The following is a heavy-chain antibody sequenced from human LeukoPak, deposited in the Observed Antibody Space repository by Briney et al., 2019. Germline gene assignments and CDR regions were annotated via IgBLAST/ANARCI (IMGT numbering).Heavy chain of an antibody. CDR3: ARQISSSWFRRDAFDI. D-gene: IGHD6-13*01. CDR2: ILGGGGNI. CDR1: KFNFETYG. V-gene: IGHV3-23*01. Sequence: GGSLRLSCATSKFNFETYGMSWVRQAPGKGLEWVSSILGGGGNIQYADSVQGRFTISRDNSKNTLYLQMNSLRAEDTAVYYCARQISSSWFRRDAFDIWGQGTMVTVSS. J-gene: IGHJ3*02.